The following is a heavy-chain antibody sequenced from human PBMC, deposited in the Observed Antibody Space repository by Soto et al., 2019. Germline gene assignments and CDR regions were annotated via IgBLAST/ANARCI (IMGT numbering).Heavy chain of an antibody. Sequence: ETLFLTCTVSGFSISSFYWTWIRQSAGKGLEWIGRIYSSGSTNYNPSLKSRVTMSVDTSKTHFSLRLSSVTAADTAVYYCARLGWGSYPYHGMHVWSQGTTVTVSS. J-gene: IGHJ6*02. CDR1: GFSISSFY. D-gene: IGHD3-16*01. CDR3: ARLGWGSYPYHGMHV. V-gene: IGHV4-4*07. CDR2: IYSSGST.